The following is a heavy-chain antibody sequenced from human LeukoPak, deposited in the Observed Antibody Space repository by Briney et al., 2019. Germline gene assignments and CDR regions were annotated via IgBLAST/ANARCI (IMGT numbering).Heavy chain of an antibody. D-gene: IGHD5-12*01. J-gene: IGHJ4*02. V-gene: IGHV3-48*03. CDR3: AKYPGGYDLGEFDY. CDR1: GFTFSSYE. CDR2: ISSSGSTI. Sequence: GGSLRLSCAASGFTFSSYEMNWVRQAPGKGLEWVSYISSSGSTIYYADSVKGRFTISRDNSKNTLYLQMNSLRAEDTAVYYCAKYPGGYDLGEFDYWGQGTLVTVSS.